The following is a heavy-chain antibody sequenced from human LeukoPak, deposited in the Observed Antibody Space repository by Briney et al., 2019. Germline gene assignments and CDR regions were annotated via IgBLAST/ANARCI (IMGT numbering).Heavy chain of an antibody. CDR3: ARHEDIVVVPAVPRMDV. Sequence: GGSLRLSCAASGFTFSSYAMHWVRQAPGKGLEWVAVISYDGSNKYYADSVKGRFTISRDNSKNTLYLQMNNLRAEDTAVYYCARHEDIVVVPAVPRMDVWGKGTTVTVSS. CDR2: ISYDGSNK. D-gene: IGHD2-2*01. J-gene: IGHJ6*03. CDR1: GFTFSSYA. V-gene: IGHV3-30*01.